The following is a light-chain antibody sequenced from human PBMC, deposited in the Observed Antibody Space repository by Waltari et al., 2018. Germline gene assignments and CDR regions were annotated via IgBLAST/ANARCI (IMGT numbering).Light chain of an antibody. V-gene: IGKV4-1*01. CDR2: EAS. CDR1: QSILHSSKNKNY. CDR3: QQHYTAPIT. J-gene: IGKJ5*01. Sequence: ILMHQPRTFSAASLGVTTTISSTTSQSILHSSKNKNYLAWYQQKPGQPLKLLMYEASTRESGVPDRFSGSGSGTDFTLTISSLQAEDVAVYYCQQHYTAPITFGQGTRLDIK.